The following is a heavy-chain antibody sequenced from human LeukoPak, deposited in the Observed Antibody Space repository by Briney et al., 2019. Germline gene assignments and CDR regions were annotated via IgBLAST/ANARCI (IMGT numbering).Heavy chain of an antibody. D-gene: IGHD6-6*01. CDR2: INPNSGYT. CDR3: ARTAARRFDY. V-gene: IGHV1-2*06. J-gene: IGHJ4*02. Sequence: ASVKVSCKASGYSFTTYYINWVRQAPGQGLEWMGRINPNSGYTNYVQKFQGRVTMTRDTSITTAYMELSRLRSDDTAVYYCARTAARRFDYWGQGTLVTVSS. CDR1: GYSFTTYY.